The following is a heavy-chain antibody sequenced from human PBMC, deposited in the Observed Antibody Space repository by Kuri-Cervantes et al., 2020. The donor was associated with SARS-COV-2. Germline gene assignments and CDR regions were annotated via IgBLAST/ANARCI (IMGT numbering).Heavy chain of an antibody. Sequence: SETLSLTCAVSGGSISSSNWWSWVRQPPGKGLEWIGEIYHSGSTYYNPSLKSRVTISVDRSKNQFSLKLSSVTAADTAVYYCARVGVRGVTPTNWFDPWGQGTLVTVSS. CDR3: ARVGVRGVTPTNWFDP. J-gene: IGHJ5*02. CDR1: GGSISSSNW. V-gene: IGHV4-4*02. D-gene: IGHD3-10*01. CDR2: IYHSGST.